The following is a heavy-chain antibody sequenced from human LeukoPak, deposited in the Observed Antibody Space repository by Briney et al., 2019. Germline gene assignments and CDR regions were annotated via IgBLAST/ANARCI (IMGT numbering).Heavy chain of an antibody. D-gene: IGHD3-3*01. J-gene: IGHJ5*02. CDR1: GYSISSGYY. Sequence: PSETLSLTCTASGYSISSGYYWGWIRQPPGKGLEWIGSIYHSGSTYYNPSLKSRVTISVDTSKNQFSLKLSSVTAADTAVYYCARDGHYDFWSGYYGGWFDPWGQGTLVTVSS. CDR3: ARDGHYDFWSGYYGGWFDP. V-gene: IGHV4-38-2*02. CDR2: IYHSGST.